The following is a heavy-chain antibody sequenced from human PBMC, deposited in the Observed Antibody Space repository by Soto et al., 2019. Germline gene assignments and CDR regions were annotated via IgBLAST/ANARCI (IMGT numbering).Heavy chain of an antibody. CDR1: RFTFRSYS. CDR3: ARDPMRDFWSGSGSFFDY. J-gene: IGHJ4*02. D-gene: IGHD3-3*01. Sequence: QPGGSLRLTCAASRFTFRSYSMNRVRQAPGKGLEWVSYISSSSSTIYYADSVKGRFTISRDNAKDSLYLQMNSLRDEDTAVYYCARDPMRDFWSGSGSFFDYWGQGT. CDR2: ISSSSSTI. V-gene: IGHV3-48*02.